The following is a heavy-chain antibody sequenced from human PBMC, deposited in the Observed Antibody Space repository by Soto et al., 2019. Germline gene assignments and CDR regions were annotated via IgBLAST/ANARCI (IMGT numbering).Heavy chain of an antibody. CDR2: IYWDDDK. V-gene: IGHV2-5*02. J-gene: IGHJ5*02. Sequence: QITLKESGPTLVKPTQTLTLTCTFSGFSLSTSGVAVGWIRQPPGKALEWLALIYWDDDKRYSPSLKSRLTITKDTSKNQVVLTMTNMDPVDTATYYCAHRHPERGLGTFDPWGQGTLVTVSS. D-gene: IGHD1-1*01. CDR3: AHRHPERGLGTFDP. CDR1: GFSLSTSGVA.